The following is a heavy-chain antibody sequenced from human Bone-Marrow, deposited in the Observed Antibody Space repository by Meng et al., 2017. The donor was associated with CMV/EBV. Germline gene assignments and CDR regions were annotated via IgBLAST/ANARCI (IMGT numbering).Heavy chain of an antibody. V-gene: IGHV4-39*06. D-gene: IGHD2-2*01. CDR3: ASIYCSSTSCVHARPRRGYYYYGMDV. CDR2: IYYSGST. Sequence: LASPVPGGSTSSSSYYCGWIRQHPGTGLEWTGGIYYSGSTYYNPSIKNRITISVETSKNQYTWKLSSVTAADTTVYYCASIYCSSTSCVHARPRRGYYYYGMDVWGQGTTVTVSS. J-gene: IGHJ6*02. CDR1: GGSTSSSSYY.